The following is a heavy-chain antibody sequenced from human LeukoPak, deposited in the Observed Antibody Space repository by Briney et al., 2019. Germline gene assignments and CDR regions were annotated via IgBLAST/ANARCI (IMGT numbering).Heavy chain of an antibody. CDR1: GGSINTGDYY. V-gene: IGHV4-31*03. J-gene: IGHJ4*02. Sequence: SETLSLTCSVSGGSINTGDYYWSWIRQHPGKGLEWVGYIYHSGNTYYNPSLRSRLTISADTSKNQFSLKLSSVTAADTAVYYCARETFHCTTTICYPYYFDFWGQGILVTVSS. CDR2: IYHSGNT. D-gene: IGHD2-2*01. CDR3: ARETFHCTTTICYPYYFDF.